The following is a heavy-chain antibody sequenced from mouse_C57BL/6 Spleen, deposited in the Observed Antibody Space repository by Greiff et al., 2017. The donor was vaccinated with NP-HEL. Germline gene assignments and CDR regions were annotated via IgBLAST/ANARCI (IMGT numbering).Heavy chain of an antibody. CDR1: GYTFTDYE. CDR3: YYDGGFAY. J-gene: IGHJ3*01. V-gene: IGHV1-15*01. Sequence: QVQLQQSGAELVRPGASVTLSCKASGYTFTDYEMHWVKQTPVHGLEWIGAIDPETGGTAYNQKFKGKAILTADKSSSTAYMELRSLASEDSAVYYCYYDGGFAYWGKGTLVTVSA. CDR2: IDPETGGT. D-gene: IGHD1-1*01.